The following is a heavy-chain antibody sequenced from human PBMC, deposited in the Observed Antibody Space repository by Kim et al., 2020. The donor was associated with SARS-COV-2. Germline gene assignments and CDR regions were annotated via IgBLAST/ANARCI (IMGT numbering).Heavy chain of an antibody. CDR3: AKGSIAVAAIDY. CDR2: IWYDGSNK. D-gene: IGHD6-19*01. CDR1: GFTFSSYG. Sequence: GGSLRLSCAASGFTFSSYGMHWVRQAPGKGLEWVAVIWYDGSNKYYADSVKGRFTISRDNSKNTLYLQMNSLRAEDTAVYYCAKGSIAVAAIDYWGQGTLVTVSS. J-gene: IGHJ4*02. V-gene: IGHV3-33*06.